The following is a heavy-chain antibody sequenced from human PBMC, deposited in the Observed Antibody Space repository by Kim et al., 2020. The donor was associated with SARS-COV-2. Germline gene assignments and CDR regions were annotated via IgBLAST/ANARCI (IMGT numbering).Heavy chain of an antibody. CDR3: VRDRMGGAFDM. Sequence: GGSLRLSCATSGFTFSAYDMNWVRQAPGKGLEWLSFITKTSTTIYYADSVEGRFTISRDNAKNSLFLQMNSLRDEDTALYYCVRDRMGGAFDMWGQGIMVTVSS. CDR1: GFTFSAYD. CDR2: ITKTSTTI. J-gene: IGHJ3*02. V-gene: IGHV3-48*02. D-gene: IGHD3-16*01.